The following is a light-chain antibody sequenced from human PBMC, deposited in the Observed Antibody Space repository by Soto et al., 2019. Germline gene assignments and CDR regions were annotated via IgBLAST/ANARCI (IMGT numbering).Light chain of an antibody. V-gene: IGKV3-20*01. CDR3: QQYGSSPRT. CDR1: PSVPNY. CDR2: GAF. Sequence: EIVLTQSPGTLSLSPGERATLSCRASPSVPNYLAWYQQKPGQAPRLLIYGAFNRATGIPARFSGSGSGADFTLTISSLEPEDFAVYYCQQYGSSPRTFGQGTKVDIK. J-gene: IGKJ1*01.